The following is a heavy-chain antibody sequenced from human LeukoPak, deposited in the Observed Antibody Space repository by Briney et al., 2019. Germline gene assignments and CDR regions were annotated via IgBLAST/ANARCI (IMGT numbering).Heavy chain of an antibody. CDR2: INPSGGIT. J-gene: IGHJ6*02. D-gene: IGHD1-20*01. V-gene: IGHV1-46*01. CDR3: AKGISADYYYYGMGG. CDR1: GYSFTSYY. Sequence: ASVKVSCKASGYSFTSYYMHWVRQAPGQGLEWMGIINPSGGITKYAQKLQGRVTMTRDTSTSTVYLEMSSLRSEDTAFYYCAKGISADYYYYGMGGWGQGTTVTVSS.